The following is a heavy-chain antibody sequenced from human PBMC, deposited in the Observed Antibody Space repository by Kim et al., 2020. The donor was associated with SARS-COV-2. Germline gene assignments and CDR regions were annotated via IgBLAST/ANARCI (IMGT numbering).Heavy chain of an antibody. J-gene: IGHJ4*02. CDR3: AREAPSVDIVATMDY. CDR2: ISYDGSNK. Sequence: GGSLRLSCAASGFTFSSYAMHWVRQAPGKGLEWVAVISYDGSNKYYADSVKGRFTISRDNSKNTLYLQMNSLRAEDTAVYYCAREAPSVDIVATMDYWGQGTLVTVSS. D-gene: IGHD5-12*01. CDR1: GFTFSSYA. V-gene: IGHV3-30*04.